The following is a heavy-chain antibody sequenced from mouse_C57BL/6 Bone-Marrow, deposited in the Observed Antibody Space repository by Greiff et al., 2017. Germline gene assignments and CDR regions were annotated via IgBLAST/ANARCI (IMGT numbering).Heavy chain of an antibody. V-gene: IGHV8-8*01. D-gene: IGHD1-1*01. CDR2: IWWDDVK. CDR1: GFSLSTLGMG. Sequence: QVTLKESGPGILQPSQTLSLTCSFSGFSLSTLGMGVGWIRQPSGKGLEWLAHIWWDDVKYYNPALKSRLTLSTATSTHQVFLKIANVDTADTATYYCARIGSTVVAAWFAFWGQGTLVTVSA. J-gene: IGHJ3*01. CDR3: ARIGSTVVAAWFAF.